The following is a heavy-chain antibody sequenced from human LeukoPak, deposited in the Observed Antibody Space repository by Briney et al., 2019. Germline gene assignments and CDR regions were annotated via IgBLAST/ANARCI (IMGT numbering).Heavy chain of an antibody. CDR2: ISRSGSTI. V-gene: IGHV3-48*03. CDR1: GFTFSSYE. J-gene: IGHJ6*02. Sequence: PGGSLRLSCAASGFTFSSYEMNWVRQAPGKGLEWVSYISRSGSTIYYADSVKGRFTISRDNARNSLYLQMNSLRAEDTAVYYCARSYSNHLFGMDVWGQGTAVTVSS. CDR3: ARSYSNHLFGMDV. D-gene: IGHD4-11*01.